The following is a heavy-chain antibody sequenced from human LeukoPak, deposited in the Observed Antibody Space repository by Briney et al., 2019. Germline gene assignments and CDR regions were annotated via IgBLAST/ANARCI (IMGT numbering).Heavy chain of an antibody. Sequence: GGSLRLSCAASGFTFSSYDMSWVRQAPGKGLEWVSVISGSGSSTYYTDSVKGRFTISRDNSKNTLYLQMNSLRAEDTAVYYCARVYYGAFFDSWGRGSLVTVSS. CDR1: GFTFSSYD. V-gene: IGHV3-23*01. D-gene: IGHD2-21*01. CDR3: ARVYYGAFFDS. J-gene: IGHJ4*02. CDR2: ISGSGSST.